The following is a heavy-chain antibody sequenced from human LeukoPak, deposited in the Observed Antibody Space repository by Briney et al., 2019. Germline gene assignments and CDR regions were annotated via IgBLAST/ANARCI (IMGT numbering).Heavy chain of an antibody. CDR3: ARVEENYDFWSGKNWFDP. J-gene: IGHJ5*02. Sequence: ASVKVSCKASGYTFTSYGISWVRQAPGQGPEWMGWISAYNGNTNYAQKLQGRVTMTTDTSTSTAYMELRSLRSDDTAVYYCARVEENYDFWSGKNWFDPWGQGTLVTVSS. V-gene: IGHV1-18*01. CDR2: ISAYNGNT. D-gene: IGHD3-3*01. CDR1: GYTFTSYG.